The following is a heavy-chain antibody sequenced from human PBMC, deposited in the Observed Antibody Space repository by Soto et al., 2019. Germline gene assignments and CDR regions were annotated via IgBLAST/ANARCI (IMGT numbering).Heavy chain of an antibody. J-gene: IGHJ4*02. Sequence: GESLKISCKGSGYSFTSYWISWVRQMPGKGLEWMGRIDPSDSYTNYSPSFQGHVTISADKSISTAYLQWGSLKASDTAMYYCARLYCSSTSCEGGFDYWGQGTLVTVSS. CDR3: ARLYCSSTSCEGGFDY. V-gene: IGHV5-10-1*01. CDR1: GYSFTSYW. D-gene: IGHD2-2*01. CDR2: IDPSDSYT.